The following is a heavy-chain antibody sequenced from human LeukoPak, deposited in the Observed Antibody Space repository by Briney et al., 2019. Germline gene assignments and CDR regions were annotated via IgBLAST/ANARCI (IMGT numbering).Heavy chain of an antibody. CDR2: INHSGST. CDR1: GGSFSGYY. CDR3: ARHGSLWFGDFGEWAGLTPFDI. Sequence: SETLSLTCAVYGGSFSGYYWSWIRQPPGKGLEWIGEINHSGSTNYNPSLKSRVTISVDTSKNQFSLKLSSVTAADTAVYYCARHGSLWFGDFGEWAGLTPFDIWGQGTMVTVSS. D-gene: IGHD3-10*01. J-gene: IGHJ3*02. V-gene: IGHV4-34*01.